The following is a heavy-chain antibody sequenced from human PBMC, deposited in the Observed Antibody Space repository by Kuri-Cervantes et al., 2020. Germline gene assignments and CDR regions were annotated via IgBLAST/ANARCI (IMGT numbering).Heavy chain of an antibody. J-gene: IGHJ4*02. V-gene: IGHV3-66*02. D-gene: IGHD3-22*01. CDR1: GFTVSSNY. CDR2: IYSGGST. CDR3: ARDTYYYDSSGYPSDY. Sequence: GGSLRLSCAASGFTVSSNYMSWVRQAPGKGLEWVSVIYSGGSTYYADSVKGRFTISRDNSKNTLYLQMNSLRAEDTAVYYCARDTYYYDSSGYPSDYWAREPWSPSPQ.